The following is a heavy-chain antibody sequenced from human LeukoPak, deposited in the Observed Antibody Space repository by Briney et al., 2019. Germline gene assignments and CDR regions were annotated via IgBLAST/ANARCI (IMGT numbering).Heavy chain of an antibody. V-gene: IGHV3-23*01. J-gene: IGHJ6*02. CDR1: GFTFSSYA. CDR3: AKGRLCMDV. Sequence: PGGSLRLSCAASGFTFSSYAMSWVRQAPGKGLEWVSTINDGGFSTYYADSVKGRFTISRDNSKNTLYLQMNNLRAEDTAVCYCAKGRLCMDVWGQGTTVTVSS. D-gene: IGHD1-1*01. CDR2: INDGGFST.